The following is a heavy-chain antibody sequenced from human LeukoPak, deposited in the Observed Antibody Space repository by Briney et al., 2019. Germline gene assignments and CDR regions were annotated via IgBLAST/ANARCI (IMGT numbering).Heavy chain of an antibody. CDR2: IIPIFGTA. CDR3: ARNDYGDYALFG. CDR1: GCTFSSYA. J-gene: IGHJ4*02. D-gene: IGHD4-17*01. V-gene: IGHV1-69*05. Sequence: SVKVSCKASGCTFSSYAISWVRQAPGQGLEWMGGIIPIFGTANYAQKFQGRVTITTDESTSTAYMELSSLRSEDTAVYYCARNDYGDYALFGWGQGTLVTVSS.